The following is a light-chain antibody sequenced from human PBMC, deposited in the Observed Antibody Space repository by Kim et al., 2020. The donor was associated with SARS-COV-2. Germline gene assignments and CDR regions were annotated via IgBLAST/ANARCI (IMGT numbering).Light chain of an antibody. CDR3: QSADSSGTHV. CDR1: ALPKQY. Sequence: VSPGQTARITCSGDALPKQYAYWYQQKPGQAPVLVIYKDSERPSGIPERFSGSSSGTTVTLTISGVQAEDEADYYCQSADSSGTHVFGTGTKAPS. CDR2: KDS. J-gene: IGLJ1*01. V-gene: IGLV3-25*03.